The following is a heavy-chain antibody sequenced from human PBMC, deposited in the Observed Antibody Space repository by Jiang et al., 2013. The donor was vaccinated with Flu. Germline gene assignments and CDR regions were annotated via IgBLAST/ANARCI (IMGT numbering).Heavy chain of an antibody. CDR1: GGSISSYY. CDR2: IYYSGST. V-gene: IGHV4-59*08. J-gene: IGHJ3*02. CDR3: ARQLFGAFDI. D-gene: IGHD3-16*01. Sequence: TLSLTCTVSGGSISSYYWSWIRQPPGKGLEWIGYIYYSGSTNYNPSLKSRVTISVDTSKNQFSLKLSSVTAADTAVYYCARQLFGAFDIWGQGTMVTVSS.